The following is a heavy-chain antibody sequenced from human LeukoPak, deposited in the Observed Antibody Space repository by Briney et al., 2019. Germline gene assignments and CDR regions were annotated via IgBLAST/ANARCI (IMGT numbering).Heavy chain of an antibody. CDR1: GGSISSGGYY. D-gene: IGHD3-10*01. Sequence: SETLSLTCTVSGGSISSGGYYWSWIRQHPGKGLEWIGYIYYSGSTNYNPSLKSRVTISVDTSKNQFSLKLSSVTAADTAVYYCARGRDYYGSGPGLLMDVWGQGTTVTVSS. CDR2: IYYSGST. CDR3: ARGRDYYGSGPGLLMDV. V-gene: IGHV4-61*08. J-gene: IGHJ6*02.